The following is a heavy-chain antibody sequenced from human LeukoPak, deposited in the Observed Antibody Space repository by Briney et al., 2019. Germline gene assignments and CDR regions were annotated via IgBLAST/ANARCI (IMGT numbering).Heavy chain of an antibody. V-gene: IGHV3-30-3*01. CDR1: AFTFSSYA. D-gene: IGHD6-13*01. J-gene: IGHJ4*02. Sequence: GGSLRLSCVASAFTFSSYAIHWVRQAPGKGLEWVAVISYDGSNKYYADSVEGRFTISRVNSKNTVYLQMNSLRADDTAVYYCARDQMAAGGNLDPYFDYWGQGTLVTVSS. CDR3: ARDQMAAGGNLDPYFDY. CDR2: ISYDGSNK.